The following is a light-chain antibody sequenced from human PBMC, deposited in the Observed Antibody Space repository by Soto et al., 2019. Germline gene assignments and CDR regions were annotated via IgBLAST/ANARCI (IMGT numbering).Light chain of an antibody. J-gene: IGKJ5*01. V-gene: IGKV3-15*01. CDR3: QQFHNWPPIT. CDR2: GAS. CDR1: QSVSTN. Sequence: ETGLTQSPGTLSLSPGERATLSCRASQSVSTNLAWYQQKPGQAPRLLIYGASTRATGIPARFSGSGSGTEFTLTISSLQSEDFAVYYCQQFHNWPPITFGQGTRLEIK.